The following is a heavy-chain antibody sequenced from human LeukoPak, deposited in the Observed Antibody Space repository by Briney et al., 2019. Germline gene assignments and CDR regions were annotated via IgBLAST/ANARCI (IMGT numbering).Heavy chain of an antibody. CDR1: GGSISSGSYY. V-gene: IGHV4-61*02. D-gene: IGHD3-9*01. Sequence: SSQTLSLTCTVSGGSISSGSYYWSWIRQPAGKGLEWIGRIYTSGSTNYNPSLKSRVTISVDTSKNQFSLRLSSVTAADTAVYYCARDGGNFDVDYWGQGTLVTVSS. J-gene: IGHJ4*02. CDR3: ARDGGNFDVDY. CDR2: IYTSGST.